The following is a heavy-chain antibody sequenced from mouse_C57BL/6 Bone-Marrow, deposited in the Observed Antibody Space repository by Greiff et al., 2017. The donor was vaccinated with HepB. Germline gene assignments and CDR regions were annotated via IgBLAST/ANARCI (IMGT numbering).Heavy chain of an antibody. Sequence: VQRVESGPGLVQPSQSLSITCTVSGFSLTSYGVHWVRQSPGKGLEWLGVIWSGGSTDYNAAFISRLSISKDNSKSQVFFKMNSLQADDTAIYYCARPYYGSSSHYAMDYWGQGTSVTVSS. CDR1: GFSLTSYG. V-gene: IGHV2-2*01. CDR3: ARPYYGSSSHYAMDY. J-gene: IGHJ4*01. CDR2: IWSGGST. D-gene: IGHD1-1*01.